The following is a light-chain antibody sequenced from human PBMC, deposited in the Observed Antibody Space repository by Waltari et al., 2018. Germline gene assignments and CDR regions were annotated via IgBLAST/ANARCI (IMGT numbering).Light chain of an antibody. V-gene: IGLV2-14*03. CDR1: SSDVGGYNY. J-gene: IGLJ1*01. Sequence: QSALTQPASVSGSPGQSITISCTGTSSDVGGYNYVSWYQQHPGKAPKLMIYDVSNRPVGVSNRFSGSKSGNTASLTISGLQAEDEADYYCSSYTSSSRVFGTGTKVTVL. CDR3: SSYTSSSRV. CDR2: DVS.